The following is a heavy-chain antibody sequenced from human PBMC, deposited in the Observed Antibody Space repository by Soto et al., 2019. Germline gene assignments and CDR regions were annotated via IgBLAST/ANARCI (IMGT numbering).Heavy chain of an antibody. CDR2: IYYSGST. J-gene: IGHJ4*02. D-gene: IGHD5-18*01. CDR3: ARLHLDGYSYGYFDY. Sequence: PSETLSLTCTVAGGSISSSSYYWGWIRQPPGKGLEWIGGIYYSGSTYYNPSLKSRVTISVDTSKNQFSLKLSSVTAADTAVYYCARLHLDGYSYGYFDYWGQGTRVTVSS. CDR1: GGSISSSSYY. V-gene: IGHV4-39*01.